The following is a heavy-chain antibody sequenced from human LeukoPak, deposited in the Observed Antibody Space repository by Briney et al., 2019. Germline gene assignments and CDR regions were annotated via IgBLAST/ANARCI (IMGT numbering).Heavy chain of an antibody. D-gene: IGHD2-2*01. CDR3: ARDQNPIVVVPAASHY. CDR2: INPNSGGT. J-gene: IGHJ4*02. Sequence: ASVKVSCKASGCTFTGYYMHWVRQAPGQGLEWMGWINPNSGGTNYAQKFQGRVTMTRDTSISTAYMELSRLRSDDTAVYYCARDQNPIVVVPAASHYWGQGTLVTVSS. V-gene: IGHV1-2*02. CDR1: GCTFTGYY.